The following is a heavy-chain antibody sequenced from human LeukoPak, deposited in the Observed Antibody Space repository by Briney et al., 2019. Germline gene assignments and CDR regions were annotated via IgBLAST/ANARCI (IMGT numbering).Heavy chain of an antibody. Sequence: PSETLSLTCAVYGGSFSGYYWSWIRQPPGKGLEWIGEINHSGSTYYNPSLKSRVTISVDTSKNQFSLKLSSVTAADTAVYYCARGWGEGGPFDYRGQGTLVTVSS. CDR2: INHSGST. V-gene: IGHV4-34*01. CDR3: ARGWGEGGPFDY. D-gene: IGHD3-16*01. J-gene: IGHJ4*02. CDR1: GGSFSGYY.